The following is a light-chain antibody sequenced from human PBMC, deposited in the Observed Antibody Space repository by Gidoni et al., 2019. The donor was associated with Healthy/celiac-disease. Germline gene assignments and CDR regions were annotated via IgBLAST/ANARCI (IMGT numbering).Light chain of an antibody. CDR3: QQYNNWPPT. J-gene: IGKJ2*01. CDR2: GAS. Sequence: EIVMTQPPATLSVSPGERATLSCRASQSVSSNLAWYQQKPVQAHRLLIYGASTRATGIPARFSGSGSGTEFTLTISSLQSEDFAVYYCQQYNNWPPTFGQGTKLEIK. V-gene: IGKV3-15*01. CDR1: QSVSSN.